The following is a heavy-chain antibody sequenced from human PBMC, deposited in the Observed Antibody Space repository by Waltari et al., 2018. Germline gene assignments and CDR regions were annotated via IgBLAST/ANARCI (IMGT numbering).Heavy chain of an antibody. CDR3: AKEYCHGILTLDY. CDR2: IWYDGSTK. Sequence: QVQLVESGGGVVQPGRSLRLSCAASGFTFSSYGMHWVRQAPGKGLEWVAVIWYDGSTKYYADSVKGRFTISRDNSKNTLYLQMNSLRAEDTAMYYCAKEYCHGILTLDYWGQGTLVTVSS. CDR1: GFTFSSYG. J-gene: IGHJ4*02. V-gene: IGHV3-30*18. D-gene: IGHD3-9*01.